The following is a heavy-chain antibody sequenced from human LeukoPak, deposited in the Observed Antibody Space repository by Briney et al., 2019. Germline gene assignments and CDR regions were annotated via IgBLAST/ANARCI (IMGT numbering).Heavy chain of an antibody. Sequence: SVKVSCKASGGTFISYAISWVRQAPGQGLEWMGGIIPIFGTANYAQKFQGRVTITADESTSTAYMELSSLRSEGTAVYYCARDGKHIAVPGVRYPMDVWGQGTTVTVS. D-gene: IGHD6-19*01. CDR1: GGTFISYA. CDR3: ARDGKHIAVPGVRYPMDV. CDR2: IIPIFGTA. V-gene: IGHV1-69*13. J-gene: IGHJ6*02.